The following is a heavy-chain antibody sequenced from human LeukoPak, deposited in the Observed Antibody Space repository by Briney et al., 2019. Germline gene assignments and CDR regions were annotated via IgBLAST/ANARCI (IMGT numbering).Heavy chain of an antibody. CDR2: IIPIFGTA. V-gene: IGHV1-69*13. CDR1: GYTFTSYA. Sequence: ASVKVSCKASGYTFTSYAISWVRQAPGQGLEWMGGIIPIFGTANYAQKFQGRVTITADESTSTAYMELSSLRSEDTAVYYCAIKGVRGVIINGDYWGQGTLVTVSS. CDR3: AIKGVRGVIINGDY. D-gene: IGHD3-10*01. J-gene: IGHJ4*02.